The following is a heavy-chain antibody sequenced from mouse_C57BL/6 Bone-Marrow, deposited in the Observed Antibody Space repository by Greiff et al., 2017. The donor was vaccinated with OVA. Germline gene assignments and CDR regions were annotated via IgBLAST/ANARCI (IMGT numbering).Heavy chain of an antibody. CDR3: ARSYTPYAMDY. J-gene: IGHJ4*01. CDR2: IYPRSGNT. V-gene: IGHV1-81*01. Sequence: QVQLQQPGAELARPGASVKLSCKASGYTFTSYGISWVKQRTGQGLEWIGEIYPRSGNTYYNEKFKGKATLTADKSSSTAYMELRSLTSEDSAVYFCARSYTPYAMDYWGQGTSVTVAA. CDR1: GYTFTSYG.